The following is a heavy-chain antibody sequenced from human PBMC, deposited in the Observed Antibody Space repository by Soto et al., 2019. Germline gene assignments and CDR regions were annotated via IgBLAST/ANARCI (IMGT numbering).Heavy chain of an antibody. CDR3: AKDPGEMATIFDGPVDY. J-gene: IGHJ4*02. CDR2: ISYDGSNK. Sequence: GGSLRLSCAASGFTFSSYGMHWVRQAPGKGLEWVAVISYDGSNKYYADSVKGRFTISRDNSKNTLYLQMNSLRAEDTAVYYCAKDPGEMATIFDGPVDYWGQGTLVTVSS. V-gene: IGHV3-30*18. CDR1: GFTFSSYG. D-gene: IGHD3-3*01.